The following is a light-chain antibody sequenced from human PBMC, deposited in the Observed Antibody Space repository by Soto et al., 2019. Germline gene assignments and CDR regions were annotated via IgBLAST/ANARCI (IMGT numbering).Light chain of an antibody. V-gene: IGKV3-11*01. CDR3: QQYGSSPWT. CDR2: DAS. CDR1: QSVSSY. Sequence: EILLTQYPAPLSLSPGERATLSCGASQSVSSYLAWYQQKPGKAPRLLIYDASNRATGIPARFSGSGYGTDLTITISSMKSEDFAVYYCQQYGSSPWTFGQGTQVDIK. J-gene: IGKJ1*01.